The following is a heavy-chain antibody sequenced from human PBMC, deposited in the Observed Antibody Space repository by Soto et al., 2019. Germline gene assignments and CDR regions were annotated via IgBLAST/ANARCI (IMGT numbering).Heavy chain of an antibody. CDR1: GGSFSGYY. D-gene: IGHD1-26*01. V-gene: IGHV4-34*01. CDR2: INHSGST. CDR3: ASGVGPEDWFDP. Sequence: QVQLQQWGAGLLKPSETLSLTCAVYGGSFSGYYWSWIRQPPGKGLEWIGEINHSGSTNYNPSLKSRVTISVDTSKNQFSLKLSSVTAADTAVYYCASGVGPEDWFDPWGQGTLVTVSS. J-gene: IGHJ5*02.